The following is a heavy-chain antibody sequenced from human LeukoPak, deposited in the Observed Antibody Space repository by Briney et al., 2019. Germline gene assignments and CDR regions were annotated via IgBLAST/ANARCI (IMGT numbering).Heavy chain of an antibody. CDR3: ASPNSSWLPSAY. Sequence: SVKVSCKASGGTFSSYAISWVRQAPGQGLEWMGGIIPIFGTANYAQKFQGRVTITADESTSTAYMELSSLRSEDTAVYYCASPNSSWLPSAYWGQGTLVTVSS. J-gene: IGHJ4*02. V-gene: IGHV1-69*01. CDR1: GGTFSSYA. D-gene: IGHD6-13*01. CDR2: IIPIFGTA.